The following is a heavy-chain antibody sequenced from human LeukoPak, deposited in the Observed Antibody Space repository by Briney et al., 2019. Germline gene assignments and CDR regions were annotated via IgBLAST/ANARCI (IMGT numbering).Heavy chain of an antibody. D-gene: IGHD5-12*01. CDR1: GYTFTSYA. CDR3: ARDGALRGGYDFDY. CDR2: INAGNGNT. Sequence: ASVEVSCKASGYTFTSYAMHWVRQAPGQRLEWMGRINAGNGNTKYSQKFQGRVTITRDTSASTAYMELSSLRSEDTAVYYCARDGALRGGYDFDYWGQGTLVTVSS. J-gene: IGHJ4*02. V-gene: IGHV1-3*01.